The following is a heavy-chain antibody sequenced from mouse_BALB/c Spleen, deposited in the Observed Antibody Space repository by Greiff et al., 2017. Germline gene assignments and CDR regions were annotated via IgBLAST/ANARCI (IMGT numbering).Heavy chain of an antibody. CDR2: INPSTGYT. D-gene: IGHD1-1*01. J-gene: IGHJ2*01. V-gene: IGHV1-7*01. CDR1: GYTFTSYW. CDR3: AIYYYGSSYDY. Sequence: QVQLQQSGAELAKPGASVKMSCKASGYTFTSYWMHWVKQRPGQGLEWIGYINPSTGYTEYNQKFKDKATLTADKSSSTAYMQLSSLTSEDSAVYYCAIYYYGSSYDYWGQGTTLTVSS.